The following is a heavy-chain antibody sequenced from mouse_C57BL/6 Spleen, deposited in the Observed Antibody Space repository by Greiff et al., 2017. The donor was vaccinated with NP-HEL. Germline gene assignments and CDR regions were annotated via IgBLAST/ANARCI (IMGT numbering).Heavy chain of an antibody. CDR1: GYSFTGYF. Sequence: EVQLQESGPELVKPGASVKISCKASGYSFTGYFMNWVKQSHGKSLEWIGRINPYNGDTFYNQTFTGKATLTVDKASSTDNMELLSLTSEDFAVYYCARENDYDGFAYWGQGTLVTVSA. CDR3: ARENDYDGFAY. CDR2: INPYNGDT. V-gene: IGHV1-37*01. J-gene: IGHJ3*01. D-gene: IGHD2-4*01.